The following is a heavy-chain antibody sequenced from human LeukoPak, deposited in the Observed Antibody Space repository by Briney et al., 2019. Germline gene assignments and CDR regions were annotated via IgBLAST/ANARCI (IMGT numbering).Heavy chain of an antibody. Sequence: SQTLSLTCTVSGGSISSGDYYWSWIRQPPGQGLEWIGYIYYSGSTYYNPSLKSRVTISVDTSKNQFSLKLSSVTAADTAVYYCARIRSGYYEYYFDYWGQGTLVTVSS. CDR1: GGSISSGDYY. CDR2: IYYSGST. CDR3: ARIRSGYYEYYFDY. D-gene: IGHD3-22*01. V-gene: IGHV4-30-4*01. J-gene: IGHJ4*02.